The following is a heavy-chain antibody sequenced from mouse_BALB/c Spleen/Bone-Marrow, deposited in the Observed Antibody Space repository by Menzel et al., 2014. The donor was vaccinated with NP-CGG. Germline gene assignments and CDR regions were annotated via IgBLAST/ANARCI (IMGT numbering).Heavy chain of an antibody. V-gene: IGHV2-2*02. Sequence: QVQLKESGPGLVQPSQSLSITCTVSGLSLTDYGVHWVSQSPGKGLEWLGVIWSGGNTDYNAAFISRLSISKDNSKCQVFFKMNSLQANDTAIYYCSRKSYYYGRGAMDCWGQGTSVTVSS. CDR1: GLSLTDYG. J-gene: IGHJ4*01. CDR2: IWSGGNT. D-gene: IGHD1-1*01. CDR3: SRKSYYYGRGAMDC.